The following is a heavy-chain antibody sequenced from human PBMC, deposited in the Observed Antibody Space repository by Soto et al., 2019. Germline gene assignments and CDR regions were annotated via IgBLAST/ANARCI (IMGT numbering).Heavy chain of an antibody. CDR2: IKTDGSEK. CDR1: GFTFSDNW. Sequence: EVQLLESGGCLVQPGGSLRLSCAASGFTFSDNWMSWVRQAPGKGLECVANIKTDGSEKYYVDPVKGRFTISRDNAKNSLYLQMNSLRAEDTAVYYCATSMGRGGNDYWGQGTLVAVSS. D-gene: IGHD3-10*01. V-gene: IGHV3-7*05. CDR3: ATSMGRGGNDY. J-gene: IGHJ4*02.